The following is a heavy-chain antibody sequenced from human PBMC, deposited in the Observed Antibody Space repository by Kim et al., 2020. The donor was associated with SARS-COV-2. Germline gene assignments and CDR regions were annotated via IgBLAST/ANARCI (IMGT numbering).Heavy chain of an antibody. J-gene: IGHJ6*03. Sequence: GGSLRLSCAASGFNFGDYAMHWVRQAPGKGLEWVSGISWNSANLDYGDSVKGRFTISRDNAKMSLYLQMNRLRSDDTALYYCAKGVFFPGFMDVWGKGTTVTVSS. CDR1: GFNFGDYA. D-gene: IGHD3-10*01. CDR3: AKGVFFPGFMDV. V-gene: IGHV3-9*01. CDR2: ISWNSANL.